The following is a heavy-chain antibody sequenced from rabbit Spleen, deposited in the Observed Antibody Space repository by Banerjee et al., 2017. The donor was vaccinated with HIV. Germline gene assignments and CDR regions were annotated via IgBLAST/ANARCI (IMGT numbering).Heavy chain of an antibody. J-gene: IGHJ6*01. CDR3: ARDTGTSFSSYGMDL. Sequence: QEQLVESGGGLVQPEGSLTLTCTASRFSFSSGYDMCWVRQAPGKGLEWIGCINSITGKTVYATWATGRFTISKTSSTTVTLQMTSLTAADTATYFCARDTGTSFSSYGMDLWGPGTLVTVS. D-gene: IGHD8-1*01. V-gene: IGHV1S45*01. CDR2: INSITGKT. CDR1: RFSFSSGYD.